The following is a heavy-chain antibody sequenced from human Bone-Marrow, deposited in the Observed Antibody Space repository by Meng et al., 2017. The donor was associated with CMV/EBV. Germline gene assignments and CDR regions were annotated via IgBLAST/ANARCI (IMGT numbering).Heavy chain of an antibody. CDR3: ARGYFDWLLKPSNYFDY. J-gene: IGHJ4*01. CDR2: ISSSGSTI. D-gene: IGHD3-9*01. CDR1: GFTFSSYE. Sequence: GESLKISCAASGFTFSSYEMNWVRQAPGKGLEWVSYISSSGSTIYYADSVKGRFTISRDNAKNSLYLQMNSLRAEDTAVYYCARGYFDWLLKPSNYFDYWGPGQLVNGAS. V-gene: IGHV3-48*03.